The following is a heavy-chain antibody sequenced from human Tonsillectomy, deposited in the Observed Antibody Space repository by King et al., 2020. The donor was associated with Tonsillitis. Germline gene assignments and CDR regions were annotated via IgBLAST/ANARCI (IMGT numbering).Heavy chain of an antibody. CDR2: ISWNSGNI. CDR1: QFSFDDYA. J-gene: IGHJ4*02. V-gene: IGHV3-9*01. D-gene: IGHD1-26*01. Sequence: VQLVESGGGLVQPGRSLRLSCAASQFSFDDYAMHWVRQAPGKGLEWVSGISWNSGNIGYAESVRGRFTISRDNAKELLYLEMNGLRAEDTALYYCVRDMSSGSYYGAFDLWGQGTLVTVSS. CDR3: VRDMSSGSYYGAFDL.